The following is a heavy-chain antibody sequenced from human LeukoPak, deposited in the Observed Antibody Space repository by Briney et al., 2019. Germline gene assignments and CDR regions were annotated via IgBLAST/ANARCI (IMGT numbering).Heavy chain of an antibody. J-gene: IGHJ4*02. V-gene: IGHV3-7*01. CDR2: IKHEGGEK. CDR3: GYTNNFYH. CDR1: GLSFSGQC. D-gene: IGHD3-16*02. Sequence: GGSLRLSRVASGLSFSGQCLNWVRQASGQGREWGANIKHEGGEKHYMDSVKGRFTISRDDGQNTLSLHMNSVRAENTAVYYCGYTNNFYHWGQGALVTVSS.